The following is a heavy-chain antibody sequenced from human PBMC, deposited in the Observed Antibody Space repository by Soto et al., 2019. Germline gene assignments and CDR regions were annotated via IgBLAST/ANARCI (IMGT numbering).Heavy chain of an antibody. CDR3: AKGPAYYGDGGPYYEY. J-gene: IGHJ4*02. Sequence: GGSLRLSCAASGFTFSSYGMHWVRQAPGKGLEWVAVISHDASNKYYADSVKGRFTISRDNSKNTLYLQMNSLRAEDTSVYYCAKGPAYYGDGGPYYEYWGQGTLVT. CDR2: ISHDASNK. D-gene: IGHD4-17*01. CDR1: GFTFSSYG. V-gene: IGHV3-30*18.